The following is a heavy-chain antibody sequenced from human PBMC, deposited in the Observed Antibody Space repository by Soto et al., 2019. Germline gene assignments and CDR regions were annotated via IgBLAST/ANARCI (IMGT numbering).Heavy chain of an antibody. CDR3: ARHVTYSSSSLDIGGMDV. D-gene: IGHD6-6*01. J-gene: IGHJ6*02. CDR1: GYSFTSYW. V-gene: IGHV5-51*01. Sequence: GESLKISCKGSGYSFTSYWIGWVRQMPGKGLEWMGIIYPGDSDTRYSPSFQGQVTISADKSISTAYLQWSSLKASDTAMYYCARHVTYSSSSLDIGGMDVWGQGTTVTVSS. CDR2: IYPGDSDT.